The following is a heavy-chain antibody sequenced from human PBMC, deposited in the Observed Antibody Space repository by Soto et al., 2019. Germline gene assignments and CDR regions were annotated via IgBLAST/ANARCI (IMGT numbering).Heavy chain of an antibody. CDR1: GFTFSNYG. CDR2: ISYDGSDE. Sequence: QVQLVESGGGVVQPGRSLRLSCAASGFTFSNYGMYWVRQAPGKGLEWVPRISYDGSDEFYGDSVKGRFTISRDNSKNILYVQMNSLRSEDTAVYYCAKDTGADYWGQGTVVTVSA. CDR3: AKDTGADY. D-gene: IGHD3-10*01. V-gene: IGHV3-30*18. J-gene: IGHJ4*02.